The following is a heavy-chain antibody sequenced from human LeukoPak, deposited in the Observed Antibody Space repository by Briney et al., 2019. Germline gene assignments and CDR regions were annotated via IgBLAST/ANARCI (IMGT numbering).Heavy chain of an antibody. Sequence: GASVKVSCKASEYTFTSYDINWVRQATGQGLEWMGWMNPNSGNTNYAQKFQGRVTMTRDTSISTAYMELSSLTSEDTAVYFCARSNYGGKRWFDPWGQGTLVIVSS. CDR3: ARSNYGGKRWFDP. J-gene: IGHJ5*02. CDR2: MNPNSGNT. D-gene: IGHD4-23*01. V-gene: IGHV1-8*01. CDR1: EYTFTSYD.